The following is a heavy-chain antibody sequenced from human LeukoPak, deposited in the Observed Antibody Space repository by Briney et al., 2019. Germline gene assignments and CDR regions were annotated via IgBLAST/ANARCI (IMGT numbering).Heavy chain of an antibody. Sequence: PGGSLRLSCAASGFTFSGYWMHWVRQAPGKGLVWVSRINGDGSTTTYADSVKGRFTISRDNAKNTLFLQMNSLRAEDTAVYYCARDGVGGSYYYWGLGTLVTVSS. CDR1: GFTFSGYW. D-gene: IGHD1-26*01. CDR2: INGDGSTT. J-gene: IGHJ4*02. CDR3: ARDGVGGSYYY. V-gene: IGHV3-74*01.